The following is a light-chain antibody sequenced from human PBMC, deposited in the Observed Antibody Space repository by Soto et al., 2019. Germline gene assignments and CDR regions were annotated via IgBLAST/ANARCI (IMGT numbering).Light chain of an antibody. V-gene: IGKV3-20*01. CDR3: QQYGSSPWT. CDR1: QSVSNNY. J-gene: IGKJ1*01. CDR2: GAS. Sequence: EIVLTQSPGTLSLSPGERATLSCRASQSVSNNYLAWYQQKPGRAPRLLMYGASSRTTGTPGRFSGSGSGTDFTLTINRLEPEDFAIYYCQQYGSSPWTFGQGTRVEIK.